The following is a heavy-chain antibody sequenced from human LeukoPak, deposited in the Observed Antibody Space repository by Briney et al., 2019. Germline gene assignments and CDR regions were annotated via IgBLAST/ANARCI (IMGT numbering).Heavy chain of an antibody. CDR2: IGAYNGNT. J-gene: IGHJ4*02. V-gene: IGHV1-18*01. D-gene: IGHD3-10*01. CDR3: ARGSRLGGLYYFDY. Sequence: ASVKVSCKASGYTFTSYGISWVRQAPGQGLEWMGWIGAYNGNTNYAQKLQGRVTMTTDTSTSTAYMELRSLRSEDTAVYYCARGSRLGGLYYFDYWGQGTLVTVSS. CDR1: GYTFTSYG.